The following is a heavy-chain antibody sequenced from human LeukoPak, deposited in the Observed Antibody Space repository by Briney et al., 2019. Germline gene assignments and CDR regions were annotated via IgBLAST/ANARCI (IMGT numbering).Heavy chain of an antibody. J-gene: IGHJ4*02. D-gene: IGHD1-26*01. CDR1: GGTFSSXX. CDR3: ATEKVSVVGATRAFDY. Sequence: ASGGTFSSXXXXXVRQXPGEXXXXXXXXXXIFGTANYAQKFQGRVTMTEDTSTDTAYMELSSLRSEDTAVYYCATEKVSVVGATRAFDYWGQGTLVTVSS. CDR2: XXXIFGTA. V-gene: IGHV1-69*06.